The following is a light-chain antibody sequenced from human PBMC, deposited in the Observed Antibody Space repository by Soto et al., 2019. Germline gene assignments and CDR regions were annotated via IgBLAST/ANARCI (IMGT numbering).Light chain of an antibody. CDR3: LQDFNFPFT. J-gene: IGKJ2*01. CDR1: QDITND. CDR2: AAS. V-gene: IGKV1-6*01. Sequence: AIQMTQSPPSLSASVGDRVTITCRASQDITNDLAWYQQKPGTAPKVLISAASSLQTGVPSRFSGSGSGTDFTLTISSLQPEDFATYYCLQDFNFPFTFGQGTKLEVK.